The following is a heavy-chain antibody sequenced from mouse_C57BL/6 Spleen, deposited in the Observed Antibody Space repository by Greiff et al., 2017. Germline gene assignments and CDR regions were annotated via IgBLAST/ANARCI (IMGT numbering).Heavy chain of an antibody. V-gene: IGHV1-85*01. J-gene: IGHJ4*01. CDR2: IYPRDGST. Sequence: VQVVESGPELVKPGASVKLSCKASGYTFTSYDINWVKQRPGQGLEWIGWIYPRDGSTKYNEKFKGKATLTVDTSSSTAYMELHSLTSEDSAVYFCARSGLRLRYYAMDYWGQGTSVTVSS. CDR1: GYTFTSYD. CDR3: ARSGLRLRYYAMDY. D-gene: IGHD3-2*02.